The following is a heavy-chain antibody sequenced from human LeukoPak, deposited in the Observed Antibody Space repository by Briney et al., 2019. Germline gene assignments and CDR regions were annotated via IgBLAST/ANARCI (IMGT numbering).Heavy chain of an antibody. CDR2: ISSSSSYI. V-gene: IGHV3-21*01. CDR1: GFTFSSYS. CDR3: ARASITMVRGHDAFDI. J-gene: IGHJ3*02. Sequence: GGSLRLSCAASGFTFSSYSMNWVRQAPGKGLEWVSSISSSSSYIYYADSVKGRFTISRDNAKNSLYLQMNSLRAEDTAVYYCARASITMVRGHDAFDIWGQGTMVTVSS. D-gene: IGHD3-10*01.